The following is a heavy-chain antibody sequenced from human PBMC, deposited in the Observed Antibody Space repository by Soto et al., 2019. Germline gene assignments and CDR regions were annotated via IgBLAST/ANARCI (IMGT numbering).Heavy chain of an antibody. CDR2: IKEDGSEK. D-gene: IGHD2-2*01. V-gene: IGHV3-7*03. J-gene: IGHJ6*02. CDR3: ARPSFRGMDV. CDR1: GFSFSNYF. Sequence: VGSLRLSCVGSGFSFSNYFMTWVRQAPGKGLEWVANIKEDGSEKYYLESVKGRFTISRDNAKNSLYLQVNSLRDEDTAVYYCARPSFRGMDVWGQGTTVTVSS.